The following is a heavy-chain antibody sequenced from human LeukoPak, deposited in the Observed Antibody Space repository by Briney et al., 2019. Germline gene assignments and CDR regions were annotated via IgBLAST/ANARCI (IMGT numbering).Heavy chain of an antibody. J-gene: IGHJ6*03. CDR3: ARGARACSSTSCLRTYYYYSYYMDV. CDR2: IYYSGST. D-gene: IGHD2-2*01. Sequence: SETLSLPCTVSVGSLCIYYWICIRDAPGRGLEWIGYIYYSGSTNYNPSIRSRVTISLDASKKQFSLKLSSVTAADTAVYCCARGARACSSTSCLRTYYYYSYYMDVWGQGTLVTVSS. V-gene: IGHV4-59*13. CDR1: VGSLCIYY.